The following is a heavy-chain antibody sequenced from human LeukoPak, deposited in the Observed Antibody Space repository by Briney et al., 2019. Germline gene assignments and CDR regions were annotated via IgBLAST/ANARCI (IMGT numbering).Heavy chain of an antibody. V-gene: IGHV4-39*01. J-gene: IGHJ4*02. CDR2: IYHSGNT. CDR1: GGSISRSFFY. Sequence: SETLSLTCNVSGGSISRSFFYWGWIRQPPGKGLEWIGSIYHSGNTYYNPSLKSRITIYVDTAKDQFSLNLSSVTAADTAVYFCARLYTNSATCDYWGQGTLVTVSS. D-gene: IGHD2-2*02. CDR3: ARLYTNSATCDY.